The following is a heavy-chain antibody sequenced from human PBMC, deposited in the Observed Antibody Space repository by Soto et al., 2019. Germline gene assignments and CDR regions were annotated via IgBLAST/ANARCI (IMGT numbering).Heavy chain of an antibody. V-gene: IGHV4-4*02. Sequence: QVHLQELGPGLVKPSATLSLTCAVSGGPVSSTNWWTWVRQSPGKGLERIGEIYHTGYINYNPSLKNRGNLSVEKYRNAISLKLSSVNAADTAVYYCSRGNFGRQQLLGYWGQGILVTVSS. CDR2: IYHTGYI. J-gene: IGHJ4*02. D-gene: IGHD6-13*01. CDR1: GGPVSSTNW. CDR3: SRGNFGRQQLLGY.